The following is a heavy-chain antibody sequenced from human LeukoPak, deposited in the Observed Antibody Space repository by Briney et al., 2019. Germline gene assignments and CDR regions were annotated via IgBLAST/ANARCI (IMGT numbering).Heavy chain of an antibody. CDR2: IYTSGST. Sequence: SQTLSLTCTVSGGSISSGSYYWSWIRQPAGKGLEWIGRIYTSGSTNYNPSLKSRVTISVDTSKNQFSLKLSSVTAADTAVYYCARVATRPFDYWGQGTLVTVSS. J-gene: IGHJ4*02. V-gene: IGHV4-61*02. CDR3: ARVATRPFDY. D-gene: IGHD5-12*01. CDR1: GGSISSGSYY.